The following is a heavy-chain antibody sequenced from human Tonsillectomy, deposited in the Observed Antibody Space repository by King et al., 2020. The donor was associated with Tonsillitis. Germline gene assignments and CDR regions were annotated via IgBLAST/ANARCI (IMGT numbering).Heavy chain of an antibody. CDR3: TRGRGGLAYSDL. CDR2: INSNSVYK. CDR1: GFTFSSYS. V-gene: IGHV3-21*01. J-gene: IGHJ3*01. D-gene: IGHD6-13*01. Sequence: VQLVESGGGLVKPGGSLRLSCAASGFTFSSYSMNWVRQAPGKGLEWVSGINSNSVYKYYADSVKGRFTISRDNAKNSLYLQMNSLAAEDTAVYYCTRGRGGLAYSDLWGQGTMVTVSS.